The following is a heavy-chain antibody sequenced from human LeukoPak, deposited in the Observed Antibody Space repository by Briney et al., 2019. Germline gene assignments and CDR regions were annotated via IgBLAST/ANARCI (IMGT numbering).Heavy chain of an antibody. J-gene: IGHJ3*02. V-gene: IGHV3-11*01. CDR1: GFTFSDYY. CDR3: ARVKDSSGWYAAFDI. Sequence: PGGSLRLSCAASGFTFSDYYMSWIRQAPGKGLEWVSYINSSGSTIYYADSVKGRFTISRDNAKNSLYLQMNSLRAEDTAVYHCARVKDSSGWYAAFDIWGQGTMVTVSS. D-gene: IGHD6-19*01. CDR2: INSSGSTI.